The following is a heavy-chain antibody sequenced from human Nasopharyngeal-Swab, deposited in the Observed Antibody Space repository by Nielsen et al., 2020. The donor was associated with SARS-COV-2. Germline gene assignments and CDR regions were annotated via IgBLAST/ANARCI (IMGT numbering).Heavy chain of an antibody. CDR1: GFTFSDSA. Sequence: GESLKISCAASGFTFSDSAIHWVRQASGKGLEWVGRVRSKGNNYATAYSASVKGRFIIFRDDLTNTAYLQMNSLKTEDTAMYYCTRCGGGCYSGRDYWGQGTLVTVSS. CDR2: VRSKGNNYAT. CDR3: TRCGGGCYSGRDY. V-gene: IGHV3-73*01. D-gene: IGHD2-15*01. J-gene: IGHJ4*02.